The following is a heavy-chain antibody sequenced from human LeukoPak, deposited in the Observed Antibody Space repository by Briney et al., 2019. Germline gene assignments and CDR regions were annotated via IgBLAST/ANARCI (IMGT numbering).Heavy chain of an antibody. CDR1: GYTFTSYY. J-gene: IGHJ4*02. D-gene: IGHD3-22*01. CDR3: ARPGSSGYLIFDY. Sequence: ASVKVSCKASGYTFTSYYMHWVRQAPGQGLEWMGWINPNSGGTNYAQKFQGRVTMTRDTSISTAYMELSRLRSDDTAVYYCARPGSSGYLIFDYWGQGTLVTVSS. CDR2: INPNSGGT. V-gene: IGHV1-2*02.